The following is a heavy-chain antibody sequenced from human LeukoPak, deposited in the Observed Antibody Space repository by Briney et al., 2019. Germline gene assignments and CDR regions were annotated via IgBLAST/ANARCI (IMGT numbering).Heavy chain of an antibody. CDR3: ASLKSGYHLPGEY. J-gene: IGHJ4*02. V-gene: IGHV4-34*01. D-gene: IGHD2-2*01. CDR1: GGSFSGYY. CDR2: INHSGST. Sequence: SKTLSLTCAVYGGSFSGYYWSWIRQPPGKGLEWIGEINHSGSTNYNPSLKSRVTISVDTSKNQFSLKLSSVTAADTAVYYCASLKSGYHLPGEYWGQGTLVTVSS.